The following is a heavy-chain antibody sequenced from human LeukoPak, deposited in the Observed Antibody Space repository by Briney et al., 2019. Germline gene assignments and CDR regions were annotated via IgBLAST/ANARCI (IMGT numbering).Heavy chain of an antibody. CDR1: GYTFTGHY. CDR3: ARASFYQLVVDY. Sequence: ASVKVSCKASGYTFTGHYIHWVRQAPGQGLEWMGIINPSGGSTSYAQKFQGRVTMTRDTSTSTVYMELSSLRSEDTAVYYCARASFYQLVVDYWGQGTLVTVSS. CDR2: INPSGGST. J-gene: IGHJ4*02. D-gene: IGHD6-6*01. V-gene: IGHV1-46*01.